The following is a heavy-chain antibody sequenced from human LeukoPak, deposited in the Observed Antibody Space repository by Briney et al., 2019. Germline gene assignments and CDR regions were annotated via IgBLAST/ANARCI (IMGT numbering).Heavy chain of an antibody. Sequence: ASVKVSCKVSGDTLIELSMHWVRQAPGKGLEWMGSFDPEDDETTYAQKFQGRVTMTEDTSTDIAYMELSSLRSEDTAVYYCAIDKETQLALDYWGQGTLVTVSS. D-gene: IGHD2-15*01. V-gene: IGHV1-24*01. CDR1: GDTLIELS. CDR3: AIDKETQLALDY. J-gene: IGHJ4*02. CDR2: FDPEDDET.